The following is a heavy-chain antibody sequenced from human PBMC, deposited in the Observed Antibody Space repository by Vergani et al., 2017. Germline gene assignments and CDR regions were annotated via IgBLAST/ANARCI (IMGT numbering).Heavy chain of an antibody. CDR2: IKSKTDGGTT. CDR3: TTFATLGWYYYGMDV. V-gene: IGHV3-15*01. D-gene: IGHD3-10*01. J-gene: IGHJ6*02. Sequence: VQLVESGGGLVKPGGSLRLSCAASGFTFSNAWMSWVRQAPGKGLEWVGRIKSKTDGGTTDYAAPVKGRFTISRDDSKNTLYLQMNSLKTEDTAVYYCTTFATLGWYYYGMDVWGQGTTVTVSS. CDR1: GFTFSNAW.